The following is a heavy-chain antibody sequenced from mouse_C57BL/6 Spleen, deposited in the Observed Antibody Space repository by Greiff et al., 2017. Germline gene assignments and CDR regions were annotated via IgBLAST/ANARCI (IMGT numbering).Heavy chain of an antibody. CDR3: ARYDTTVMYFDY. CDR1: GYSITSDY. V-gene: IGHV3-8*01. CDR2: IRYSGST. J-gene: IGHJ2*01. D-gene: IGHD1-1*01. Sequence: VQLQQSGPGLAKPSQTLSLTCSVTGYSITSDYWNWIRTFPGNKLEYMGYIRYSGSTYYNPSLKSRISITRYTANNQYYLQLKSVTTEDTATYYCARYDTTVMYFDYWGQGTTLTVSS.